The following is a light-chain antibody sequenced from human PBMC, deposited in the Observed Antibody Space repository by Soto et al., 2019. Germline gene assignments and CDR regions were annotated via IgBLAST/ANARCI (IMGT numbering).Light chain of an antibody. Sequence: QSALTQPRSVSGSPGQSVTISCTGASSDVGGYNFVSWYQQHPGQAPKLMIYDVSKRPSGVPDRFSGSKSGNTASLTISGLQAEDEADDYCCSYAGSYTWVFGTGTKVTVL. CDR2: DVS. CDR1: SSDVGGYNF. J-gene: IGLJ1*01. CDR3: CSYAGSYTWV. V-gene: IGLV2-11*01.